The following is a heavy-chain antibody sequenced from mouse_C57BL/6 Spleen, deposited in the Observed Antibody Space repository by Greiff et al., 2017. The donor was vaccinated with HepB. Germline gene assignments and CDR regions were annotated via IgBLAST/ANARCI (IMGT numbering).Heavy chain of an antibody. D-gene: IGHD3-3*01. Sequence: EVQLVESGGGLVKPGGSLKLSCAASGFTFSDYGMHWVRQAPEKGLEWVAYISSGSSTIYYADTVKGRFPISRDNAKNTLFLQMTSLRSEDTAMYYCARPGDEGAWFAYWGQGTLVTVSA. CDR1: GFTFSDYG. CDR3: ARPGDEGAWFAY. CDR2: ISSGSSTI. V-gene: IGHV5-17*01. J-gene: IGHJ3*01.